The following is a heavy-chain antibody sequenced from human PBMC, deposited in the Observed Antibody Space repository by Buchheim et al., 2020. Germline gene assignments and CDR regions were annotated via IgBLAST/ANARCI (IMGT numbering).Heavy chain of an antibody. D-gene: IGHD2-8*01. V-gene: IGHV4-31*03. CDR2: IYYSGST. J-gene: IGHJ5*02. Sequence: QVQLQESGPGLVKPSQTLSLTCTVSGGSISSGGYYWSWIRQHPGKGLEWIGYIYYSGSTYYNPSLKSRVTISVDPSKNQFSLKLSSVTAADTAVYYCARYYISYCTNGVCHNWFDPWGQGTL. CDR1: GGSISSGGYY. CDR3: ARYYISYCTNGVCHNWFDP.